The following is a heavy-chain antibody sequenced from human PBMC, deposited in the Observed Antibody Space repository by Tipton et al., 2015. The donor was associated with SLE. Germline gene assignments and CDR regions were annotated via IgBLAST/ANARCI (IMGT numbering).Heavy chain of an antibody. CDR2: IYYSGST. J-gene: IGHJ4*02. V-gene: IGHV4-39*07. Sequence: TLSLTCAVSGGSISSSNWWGWIRQPPGKGLEWIGSIYYSGSTYYNPSLKSRVTISVDTSKNQFSLKLSSVTAADTAVYYCARGPEQWLVNPHYFDYWGQGTLVTGSS. D-gene: IGHD6-19*01. CDR3: ARGPEQWLVNPHYFDY. CDR1: GGSISSSNW.